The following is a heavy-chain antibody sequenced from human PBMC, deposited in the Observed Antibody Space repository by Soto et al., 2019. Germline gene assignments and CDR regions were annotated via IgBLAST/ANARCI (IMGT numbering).Heavy chain of an antibody. D-gene: IGHD6-6*01. V-gene: IGHV1-2*02. CDR2: INPNTGGT. CDR1: GYTFTDNY. Sequence: ASVKVSCKASGYTFTDNYIHWVRQAPGHGLEWMGWINPNTGGTNYAQKFQGRVTMTRDTSITTAYMELSRLRSDDTAMYYCARDFSSSADGFGYWGQGTLVIVSS. CDR3: ARDFSSSADGFGY. J-gene: IGHJ4*02.